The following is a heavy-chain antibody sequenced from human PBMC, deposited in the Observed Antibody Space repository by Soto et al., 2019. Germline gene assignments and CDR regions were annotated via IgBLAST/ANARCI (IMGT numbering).Heavy chain of an antibody. V-gene: IGHV3-30-3*01. Sequence: QVQLVESGGGVVQPGRSLRLSCAASGFTFSSYAMHWVRQAPGKGLEWVAVISYDGSNKYYADSVKGRFTISRDNSKNPLYLQMNSLRAEDTAVYYCARDDVDTANVGDYWGQGTLVTVSS. CDR2: ISYDGSNK. J-gene: IGHJ4*02. CDR3: ARDDVDTANVGDY. CDR1: GFTFSSYA. D-gene: IGHD5-18*01.